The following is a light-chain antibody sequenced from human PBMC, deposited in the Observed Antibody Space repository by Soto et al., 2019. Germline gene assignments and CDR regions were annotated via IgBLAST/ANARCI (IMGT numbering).Light chain of an antibody. V-gene: IGKV1-5*03. J-gene: IGKJ3*01. Sequence: DDRLTQSPSTLSASVGDRVTISCRASQDIGDWLAWYQQKPGKAPKLLIHRVSRLQSGVLVRFSGSGSETEFTLTINGLQPDDFATYYCQRYNSHLFFFGPGTKVQSK. CDR2: RVS. CDR3: QRYNSHLFF. CDR1: QDIGDW.